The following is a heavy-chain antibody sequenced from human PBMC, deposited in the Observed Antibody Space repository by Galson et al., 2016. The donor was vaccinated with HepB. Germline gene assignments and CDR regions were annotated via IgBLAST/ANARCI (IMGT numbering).Heavy chain of an antibody. D-gene: IGHD3-10*01. V-gene: IGHV6-1*01. J-gene: IGHJ6*02. Sequence: CAISGDSVYNNGAAWVWIRQSPSRGLEWLGRTFYRSTWENHHAGSVINRITISPDTSRNQFSLHLHSLTPEDTAVYYCARAVMLGRGMDVWGQGTTITVSS. CDR2: TFYRSTWEN. CDR1: GDSVYNNGAA. CDR3: ARAVMLGRGMDV.